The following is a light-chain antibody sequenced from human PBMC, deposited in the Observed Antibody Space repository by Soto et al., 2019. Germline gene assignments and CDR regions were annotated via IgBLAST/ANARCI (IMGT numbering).Light chain of an antibody. CDR1: QSVSSSY. CDR3: QQYDTSPFT. J-gene: IGKJ3*01. CDR2: GAS. V-gene: IGKV3-20*01. Sequence: EIVLTQSPGTLSLSPGQSDTLSCRASQSVSSSYLAWYQQRPGQAPSLLIYGASSRATGIPDRFSGSGSGTDFTLTISRMEPEDFSVYYSQQYDTSPFTFGPGNKVYIK.